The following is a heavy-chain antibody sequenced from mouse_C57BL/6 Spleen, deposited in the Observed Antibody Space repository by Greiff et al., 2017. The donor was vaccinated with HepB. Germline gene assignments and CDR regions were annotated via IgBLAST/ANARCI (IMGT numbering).Heavy chain of an antibody. CDR3: TLYGSSYYWYFDV. CDR2: IDPETGGT. D-gene: IGHD1-1*01. CDR1: GYTFTDYE. V-gene: IGHV1-15*01. Sequence: QVQLQQSGAELVRPGASVTLSCKASGYTFTDYEMHWVKQTPVHGLEWIGAIDPETGGTAYNQKFKGKVILTADKSSSTAYMELRSLTSEDSAVYYCTLYGSSYYWYFDVWGTGTTVTVSS. J-gene: IGHJ1*03.